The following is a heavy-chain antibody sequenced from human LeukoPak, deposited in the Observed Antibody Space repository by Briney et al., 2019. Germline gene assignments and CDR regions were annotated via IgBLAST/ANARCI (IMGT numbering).Heavy chain of an antibody. D-gene: IGHD3-10*01. CDR3: AKARLLWFGEFDY. CDR2: ISGSGGST. Sequence: SGGSPRLSCAASGFTFSSYAMSWVRQAPGKGLEWVSAISGSGGSTYYADSVKGRFTISRDNSKNTLYLQMNSLRAEDTAVYYCAKARLLWFGEFDYWGQGTLVTVSS. J-gene: IGHJ4*02. CDR1: GFTFSSYA. V-gene: IGHV3-23*01.